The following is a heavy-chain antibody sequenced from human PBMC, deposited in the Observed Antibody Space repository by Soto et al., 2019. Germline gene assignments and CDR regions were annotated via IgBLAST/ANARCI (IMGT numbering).Heavy chain of an antibody. CDR3: AKSWAYFDWLPPFDY. Sequence: EVQLLESGGGLVQPGGSLRLSCAASGFTFSSYAMSWVRQAPGKGLEWVSAISGSGGSTYYADSVKGRFTISRDNSKNTLYLQMNRLRAEDTAVYYCAKSWAYFDWLPPFDYWGQGTLVTVSS. CDR1: GFTFSSYA. D-gene: IGHD3-9*01. J-gene: IGHJ4*02. CDR2: ISGSGGST. V-gene: IGHV3-23*01.